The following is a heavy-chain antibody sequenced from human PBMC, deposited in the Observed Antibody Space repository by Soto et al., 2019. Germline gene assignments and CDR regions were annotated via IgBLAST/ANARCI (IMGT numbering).Heavy chain of an antibody. CDR1: GYTFTSYY. CDR3: ARAGSYYDSSGRDYHFDY. CDR2: INPSGGST. J-gene: IGHJ4*02. Sequence: ASVKVSCKASGYTFTSYYMHWVRQAPGQGLEWMGIINPSGGSTSYAQKFQGRVTMTRDTSTSAVYMELSSLRSEDTAVYYCARAGSYYDSSGRDYHFDYWGREPWSPSPQ. V-gene: IGHV1-46*03. D-gene: IGHD3-22*01.